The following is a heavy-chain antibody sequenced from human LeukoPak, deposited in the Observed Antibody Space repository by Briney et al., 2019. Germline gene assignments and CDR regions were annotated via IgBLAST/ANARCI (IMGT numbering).Heavy chain of an antibody. Sequence: PGGSLRLSCAASGFTFSSYSMNWVRQAPGKGLEWVSSISSSSSYIYYADSVKGRFTISRDNAKNSLYLQMNSLTAEDTAVYYCAREGSYYDSSGYRTTWGQGTLVTVSS. CDR3: AREGSYYDSSGYRTT. CDR1: GFTFSSYS. D-gene: IGHD3-22*01. V-gene: IGHV3-21*01. J-gene: IGHJ5*02. CDR2: ISSSSSYI.